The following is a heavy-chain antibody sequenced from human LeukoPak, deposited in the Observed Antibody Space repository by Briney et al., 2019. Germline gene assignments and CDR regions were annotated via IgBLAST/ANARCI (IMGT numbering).Heavy chain of an antibody. CDR2: ISGNGGRT. Sequence: GGSLRLSCAASGFTFNNYAMSWVRQAPGKGLEWVAAISGNGGRTYYRDSVKGRFTISRDNPKNTLYLLMNSLSAEDTALYYCAKEQTSSGYFDYWGQGTLVTVSS. D-gene: IGHD3-10*01. J-gene: IGHJ4*02. CDR1: GFTFNNYA. V-gene: IGHV3-23*01. CDR3: AKEQTSSGYFDY.